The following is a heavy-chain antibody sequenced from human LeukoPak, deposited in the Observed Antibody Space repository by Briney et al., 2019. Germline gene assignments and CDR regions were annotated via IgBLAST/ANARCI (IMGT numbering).Heavy chain of an antibody. Sequence: GGSLRLSCAASGFTFSSYSMNWVRQAPGRGLEWVSSISSSSSYIYYADSVKGRFTISRDNAKNSLYLQMNSLRAEDTAVYYCARGGYPTPYYFDYWGQGTLVTVSS. V-gene: IGHV3-21*01. CDR1: GFTFSSYS. CDR3: ARGGYPTPYYFDY. CDR2: ISSSSSYI. J-gene: IGHJ4*02. D-gene: IGHD1-1*01.